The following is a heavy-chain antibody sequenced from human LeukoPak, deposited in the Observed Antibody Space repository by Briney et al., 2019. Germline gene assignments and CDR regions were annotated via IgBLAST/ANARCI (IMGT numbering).Heavy chain of an antibody. J-gene: IGHJ5*02. CDR2: MNTNSGNT. CDR1: GYTFTNYD. CDR3: ARCDYDTSVNPNWFDP. D-gene: IGHD3-22*01. V-gene: IGHV1-8*03. Sequence: ASLKISCKASGYTFTNYDINWGRQATGQRLEWMGCMNTNSGNTGYAQKFQGRVTITRNISISTAYMELSSLRSEDTAVYYCARCDYDTSVNPNWFDPWGQGTLVTVSS.